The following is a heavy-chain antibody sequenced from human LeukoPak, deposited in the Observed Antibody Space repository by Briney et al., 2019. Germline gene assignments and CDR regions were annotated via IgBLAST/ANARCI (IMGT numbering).Heavy chain of an antibody. CDR3: ARVANQRYYDYVWGSYRYIEPFDY. CDR2: IYYSGST. Sequence: SETLSLTCIVSGVSINSGDYYWSWVRQPPGKGLELVVFIYYSGSTYYNPSLKSRVTISVYTSKKQVSLKLRSVTAADTAVYFCARVANQRYYDYVWGSYRYIEPFDYWGQGTLVTVSS. D-gene: IGHD3-16*02. CDR1: GVSINSGDYY. J-gene: IGHJ4*02. V-gene: IGHV4-30-4*08.